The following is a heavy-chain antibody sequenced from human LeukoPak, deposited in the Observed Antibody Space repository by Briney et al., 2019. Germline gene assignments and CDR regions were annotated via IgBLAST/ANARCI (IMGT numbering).Heavy chain of an antibody. CDR1: GYSISSGYC. J-gene: IGHJ5*02. CDR3: ARSSSSWNYFDP. CDR2: ICHSGST. Sequence: PSETLSLTCTVSGYSISSGYCWGWVRQPPGKGLEWIGSICHSGSTYYNPSLKSRVTISVDTSKNQFSLKLSSVTAADTAVYYCARSSSSWNYFDPWGQGTLVTVSS. V-gene: IGHV4-38-2*02. D-gene: IGHD1-7*01.